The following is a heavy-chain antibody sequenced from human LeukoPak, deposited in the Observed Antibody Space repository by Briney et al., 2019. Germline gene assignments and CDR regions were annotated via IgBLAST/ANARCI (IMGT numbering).Heavy chain of an antibody. J-gene: IGHJ4*02. D-gene: IGHD3-16*01. Sequence: SETLSLTCTVSGAAISDYSWSWIRQSAGKGREWSGRIYSSGSVNYNSSLKSRVTMSGDTYKNQFSLELSSVTAADTAVYYCARVVTESVRSYGYLDYWGQGILVTVSS. CDR1: GAAISDYS. CDR3: ARVVTESVRSYGYLDY. V-gene: IGHV4-4*07. CDR2: IYSSGSV.